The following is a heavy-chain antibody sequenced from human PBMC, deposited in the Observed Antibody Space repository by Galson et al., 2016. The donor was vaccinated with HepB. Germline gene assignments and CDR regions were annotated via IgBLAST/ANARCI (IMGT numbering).Heavy chain of an antibody. J-gene: IGHJ6*02. CDR3: GRGSYGDYENLDYYYYSMDV. CDR1: GGTFSSYV. D-gene: IGHD4-17*01. Sequence: SVKVSCKASGGTFSSYVISWVRQAPGQGLEWMGGTIPMFKTANYAQNFQGRVTITADESPRTAYMELSSLRSGDTAMYYCGRGSYGDYENLDYYYYSMDVWGQGTTLTVSS. V-gene: IGHV1-69*13. CDR2: TIPMFKTA.